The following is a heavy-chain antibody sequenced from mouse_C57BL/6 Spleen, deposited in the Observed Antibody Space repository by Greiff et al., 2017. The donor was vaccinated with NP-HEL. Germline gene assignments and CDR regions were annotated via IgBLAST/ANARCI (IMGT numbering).Heavy chain of an antibody. CDR2: IDPSDSYT. D-gene: IGHD2-4*01. J-gene: IGHJ2*01. V-gene: IGHV1-69*01. CDR1: GYTFTSYW. CDR3: ARERVIYYDYEGFDY. Sequence: VQLQQPGAELVMPGASVKLSCKASGYTFTSYWMHWVKQRPGQGLEWIGEIDPSDSYTNYNQKFKGKSTLTVDKSSSTAYMQLSSLTSEDSAVYYCARERVIYYDYEGFDYWGQGTTLTVSS.